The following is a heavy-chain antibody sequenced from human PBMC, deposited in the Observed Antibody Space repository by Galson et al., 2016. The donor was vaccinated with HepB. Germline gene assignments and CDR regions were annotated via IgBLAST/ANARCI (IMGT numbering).Heavy chain of an antibody. D-gene: IGHD2-8*02. CDR3: ARVVVYAAFRWGKKKEEYYFDY. Sequence: TLSLTCAVSGDSISSGGNSWSWIRQPPGKGLEWIGYIHHRGSTYYNPSLKSRVTISVDRSKNQFSLNLSSVTAADTAVYFCARVVVYAAFRWGKKKEEYYFDYWGQGTLVTVSS. CDR2: IHHRGST. CDR1: GDSISSGGNS. J-gene: IGHJ4*02. V-gene: IGHV4-30-2*01.